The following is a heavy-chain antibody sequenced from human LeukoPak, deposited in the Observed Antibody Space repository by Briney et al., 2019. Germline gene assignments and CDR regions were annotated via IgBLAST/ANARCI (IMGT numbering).Heavy chain of an antibody. CDR1: GGSISSCY. D-gene: IGHD4-17*01. CDR2: IYYSGST. CDR3: ARLHDYGDYRIDY. J-gene: IGHJ4*02. V-gene: IGHV4-59*08. Sequence: SETLSLTCTVSGGSISSCYWSWIRQPPGKGLEWIGYIYYSGSTNYNPSLKSRVTISVDTSKNQFSLKLSSVTAADTAVYYCARLHDYGDYRIDYWGQGTLVTVSS.